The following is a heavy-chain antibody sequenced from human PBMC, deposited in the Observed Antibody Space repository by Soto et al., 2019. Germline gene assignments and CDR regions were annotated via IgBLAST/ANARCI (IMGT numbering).Heavy chain of an antibody. D-gene: IGHD3-9*01. J-gene: IGHJ3*02. CDR3: ARGPDYDILTGYYTTDAFDI. V-gene: IGHV1-18*01. CDR2: ISAYNGNT. Sequence: QVPLVQSGAEVKKPGASVKVSCKASGYTFTSYGISWVRQAPGQGLEWMGWISAYNGNTNYAQKLQGRVTMTTDTSTSTAYMELRSLRSDDTAVYYCARGPDYDILTGYYTTDAFDIWGQGTMVTVSS. CDR1: GYTFTSYG.